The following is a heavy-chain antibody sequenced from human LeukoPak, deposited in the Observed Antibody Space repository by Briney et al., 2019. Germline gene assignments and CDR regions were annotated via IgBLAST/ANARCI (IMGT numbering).Heavy chain of an antibody. J-gene: IGHJ4*02. Sequence: PGGSLRLSCAASGFTFSSYDMSWVRQAPGKGLEWVSDIGGSGDTAYYADSVKGRFTISRDNSKNTLYLQMNSLRAEDTAVYYCARSIAAADTRNFDYWGQGTLVTVSS. CDR1: GFTFSSYD. V-gene: IGHV3-23*01. CDR2: IGGSGDTA. D-gene: IGHD6-13*01. CDR3: ARSIAAADTRNFDY.